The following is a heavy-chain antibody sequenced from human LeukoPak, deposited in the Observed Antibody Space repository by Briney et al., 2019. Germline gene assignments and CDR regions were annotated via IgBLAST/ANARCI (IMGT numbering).Heavy chain of an antibody. Sequence: PGGSLRLSCAASGFTVSGNYMSWVRQAPGKGLEWVSVIYTGGSTYYADSVKGRFTISRDNSKNTLYLHMNSLRVEDTAVYYCARGWSGPLPDVWGQGTTVTVSS. CDR3: ARGWSGPLPDV. CDR2: IYTGGST. D-gene: IGHD3-3*01. V-gene: IGHV3-66*01. CDR1: GFTVSGNY. J-gene: IGHJ6*02.